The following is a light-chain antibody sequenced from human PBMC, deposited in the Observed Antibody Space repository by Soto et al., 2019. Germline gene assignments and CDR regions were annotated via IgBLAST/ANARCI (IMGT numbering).Light chain of an antibody. CDR1: QSVSSY. CDR2: DAS. CDR3: QQCNNWPPRWT. V-gene: IGKV3-11*01. J-gene: IGKJ1*01. Sequence: EIVLTQSPATLSLSPGERATLSCRASQSVSSYLAWYQQKAGQAPRLLIYDASKRATGISARFSGSGSETDFTLTISSLEPEDFAVYYCQQCNNWPPRWTFGQGTKVEIK.